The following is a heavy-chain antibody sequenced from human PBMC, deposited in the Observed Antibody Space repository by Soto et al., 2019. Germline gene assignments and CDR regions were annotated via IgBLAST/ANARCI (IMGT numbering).Heavy chain of an antibody. V-gene: IGHV4-59*08. CDR2: IYYSGST. CDR1: GGAISSYY. CDR3: ARAIERIGGYSGYDYIVPRLDWFDP. J-gene: IGHJ5*02. Sequence: SETLSLTCTVSGGAISSYYWSWIRQPPGKGLEWIGYIYYSGSTNYNPSLTSRVTISVDTSKNQFSLKLSSVTAADTAVYYCARAIERIGGYSGYDYIVPRLDWFDPWGQGTLVTVSS. D-gene: IGHD5-12*01.